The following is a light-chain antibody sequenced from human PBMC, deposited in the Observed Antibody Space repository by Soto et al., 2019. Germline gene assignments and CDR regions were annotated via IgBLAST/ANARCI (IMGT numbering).Light chain of an antibody. CDR1: QDVSAC. V-gene: IGKV1-16*01. Sequence: DIQMTQSPSLLSASIGDRVTITFRASQDVSACLAWYQQKPGKAPKLLIYAASSLHSGVPSRFSGSGSGTEFTLTISSLESEDFATYYCQQCYRTPTFGGGTKVDIK. CDR2: AAS. CDR3: QQCYRTPT. J-gene: IGKJ4*01.